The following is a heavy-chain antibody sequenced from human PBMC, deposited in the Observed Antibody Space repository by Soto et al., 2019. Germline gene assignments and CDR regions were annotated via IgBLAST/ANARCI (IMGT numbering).Heavy chain of an antibody. CDR3: ARGIDFYFDL. V-gene: IGHV3-74*01. J-gene: IGHJ2*01. CDR1: GFTFSNYW. CDR2: INSDESSR. Sequence: EVQLVESGGGLVQPGGSLSLSCVASGFTFSNYWMHWVRQAPGKGLEWVSRINSDESSRSYADSVKGRFISSRDNDKNSLSLEMNSLRAEDTAVYYCARGIDFYFDLWGRGTLVTVSS.